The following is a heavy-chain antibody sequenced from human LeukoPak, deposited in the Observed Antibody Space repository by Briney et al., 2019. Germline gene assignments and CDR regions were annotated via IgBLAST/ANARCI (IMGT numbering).Heavy chain of an antibody. Sequence: PGGSLRLSCAASGFSYSSYDMHWVRQAPGKGLEWVAFIRYDGRNKYYADSVKGRFTISRDNSRNTLYLQMNFLRPEDTAVYYCAKNYDGHNTPWFDPWGQGTLVTVSS. D-gene: IGHD5-24*01. CDR2: IRYDGRNK. J-gene: IGHJ5*02. V-gene: IGHV3-30*02. CDR1: GFSYSSYD. CDR3: AKNYDGHNTPWFDP.